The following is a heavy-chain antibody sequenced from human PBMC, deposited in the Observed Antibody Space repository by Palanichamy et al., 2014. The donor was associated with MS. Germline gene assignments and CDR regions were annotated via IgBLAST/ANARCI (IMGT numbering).Heavy chain of an antibody. V-gene: IGHV1-2*02. D-gene: IGHD5-18*01. CDR3: ARRGSYGYDY. CDR2: IDRYSDGT. Sequence: QVQPVQSGAEVKKSGASVKVSCKTSGYTFTGYYIHWVRQAPGQGLEWMGWIDRYSDGTNYAQKFEGRVTMTRDTSISTAYMELSTLRSDDTAVYYCARRGSYGYDYWGQGTLVTVSS. J-gene: IGHJ4*02. CDR1: GYTFTGYY.